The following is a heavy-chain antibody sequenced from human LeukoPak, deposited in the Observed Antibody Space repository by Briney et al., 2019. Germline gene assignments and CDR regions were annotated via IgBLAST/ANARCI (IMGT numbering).Heavy chain of an antibody. CDR3: ASTSRSGWYYYYGMDV. Sequence: SGTLSLTCTVSGGSISSYYWSWIRQPPGKGLEWIGYIYYSGSTNYNPSLKSRVTISVDTSKNQFSLKLSSVTAADTAVYYCASTSRSGWYYYYGMDVWGQGTTVTVSS. D-gene: IGHD6-19*01. V-gene: IGHV4-59*08. CDR1: GGSISSYY. CDR2: IYYSGST. J-gene: IGHJ6*02.